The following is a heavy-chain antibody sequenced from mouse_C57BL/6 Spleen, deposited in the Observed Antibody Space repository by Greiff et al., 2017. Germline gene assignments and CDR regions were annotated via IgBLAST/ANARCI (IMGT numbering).Heavy chain of an antibody. J-gene: IGHJ2*01. CDR2: ISSGGDYI. CDR1: GFTFSSYA. V-gene: IGHV5-9-1*02. Sequence: EVMLVESGEGLVKPGGSLKLSCAASGFTFSSYAMSWVRQTPEKRLEWVAYISSGGDYIYYADTVKGRFPISTDNARNTLYLQMSSLKSEDTAMYYCTRSLTARNYLDYWGQGTTLTVSS. D-gene: IGHD3-3*01. CDR3: TRSLTARNYLDY.